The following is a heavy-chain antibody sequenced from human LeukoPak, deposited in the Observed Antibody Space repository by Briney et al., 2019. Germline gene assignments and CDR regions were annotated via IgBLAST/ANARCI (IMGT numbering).Heavy chain of an antibody. CDR2: ISGSGGST. CDR1: GFTFSSYA. CDR3: AKVPGLAVAGPLGYFDY. Sequence: GGSLRLSCAASGFTFSSYAMSWVRQAPGKGLEWVSAISGSGGSTYYADSVKGRFTISRDNSKNTLYLQMNSLRAEDTAVYYCAKVPGLAVAGPLGYFDYWGQGTLVTVSS. V-gene: IGHV3-23*01. J-gene: IGHJ4*02. D-gene: IGHD6-19*01.